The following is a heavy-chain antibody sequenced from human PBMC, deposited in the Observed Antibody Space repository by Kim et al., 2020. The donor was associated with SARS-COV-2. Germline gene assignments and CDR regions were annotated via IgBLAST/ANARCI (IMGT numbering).Heavy chain of an antibody. CDR2: IYYSGST. D-gene: IGHD6-19*01. J-gene: IGHJ3*02. V-gene: IGHV4-30-4*01. Sequence: SETLSLTCTVSGGSISSGDYYWSWIRQPPGKGLEWIGYIYYSGSTYYNPSLKSRVTISVDTSKNQFSLKLSSVTAADTAVYYCARGGAVAWGDDAFDIWGQGTMVTVSS. CDR1: GGSISSGDYY. CDR3: ARGGAVAWGDDAFDI.